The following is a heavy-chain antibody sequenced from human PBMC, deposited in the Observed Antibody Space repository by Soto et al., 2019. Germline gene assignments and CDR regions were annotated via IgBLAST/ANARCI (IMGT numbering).Heavy chain of an antibody. J-gene: IGHJ4*02. Sequence: QVQLMETGGDVVQPGRSLRLSCAASGFTFSHYDMHWVRQAPGKGLEWVAVISYDGTKEYYAESVRGRFTISRDNSRNTLYLQMNSLRVEDTTVYYCARGLWDSSGYFANWGQGTLVTVSS. CDR2: ISYDGTKE. CDR1: GFTFSHYD. V-gene: IGHV3-30-3*01. D-gene: IGHD3-22*01. CDR3: ARGLWDSSGYFAN.